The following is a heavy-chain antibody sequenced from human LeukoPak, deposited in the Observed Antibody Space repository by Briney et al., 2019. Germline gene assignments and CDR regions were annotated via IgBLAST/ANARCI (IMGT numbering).Heavy chain of an antibody. CDR1: GFTFSSYG. J-gene: IGHJ4*02. CDR2: ISYDGSNK. D-gene: IGHD3-3*01. Sequence: GGSLRLSCTASGFTFSSYGMHWVRQAPGKGLEWVAVISYDGSNKYYADSVKGRFTISRDNSKNTLYVQMNSLRAEDTAVYYCARDLAKFWSGHDYWGQGTLVTVSS. CDR3: ARDLAKFWSGHDY. V-gene: IGHV3-30*03.